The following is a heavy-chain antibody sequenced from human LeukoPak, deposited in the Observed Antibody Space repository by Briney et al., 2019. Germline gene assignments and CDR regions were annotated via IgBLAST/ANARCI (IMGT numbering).Heavy chain of an antibody. D-gene: IGHD3-22*01. J-gene: IGHJ4*02. Sequence: SVKVSCKASGGTFSSYAISWVRQAPGQGLEWMGRIIPILGIANYAQKFQGRVTITADKSTSTAYMELSSLRSEDTAVYYRARDQGYDSSGYYEVFDYWGQGTLVTVSS. CDR2: IIPILGIA. CDR3: ARDQGYDSSGYYEVFDY. CDR1: GGTFSSYA. V-gene: IGHV1-69*04.